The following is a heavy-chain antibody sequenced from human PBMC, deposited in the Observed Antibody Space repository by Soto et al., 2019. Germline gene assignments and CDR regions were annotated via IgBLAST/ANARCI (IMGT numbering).Heavy chain of an antibody. J-gene: IGHJ4*02. CDR2: IRSKANSYAT. CDR3: TRDGLRLGELSFDY. CDR1: GFSFSGSV. D-gene: IGHD3-16*02. Sequence: GSLRLSCAASGFSFSGSVMHWVRQASGKGLEWVGLIRSKANSYATAYAASVKGRFTFSRDDSKNTVHLQMNSLKTEDTAVYYCTRDGLRLGELSFDYWGQGILVTVSS. V-gene: IGHV3-73*01.